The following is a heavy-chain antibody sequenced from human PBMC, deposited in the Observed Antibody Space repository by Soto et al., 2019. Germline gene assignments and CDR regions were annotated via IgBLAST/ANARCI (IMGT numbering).Heavy chain of an antibody. CDR1: WFTVSDNY. CDR3: ARGWQSAFDI. Sequence: PGGSLRLSCVASWFTVSDNYISWVRQAPGKGLEWVSVIYRGGATYYSDSVAGRFTISRDSSQNTLHLQMNTLKTEDTAIYYCARGWQSAFDIWGQGTMVTVSS. J-gene: IGHJ3*02. V-gene: IGHV3-53*01. CDR2: IYRGGAT. D-gene: IGHD6-13*01.